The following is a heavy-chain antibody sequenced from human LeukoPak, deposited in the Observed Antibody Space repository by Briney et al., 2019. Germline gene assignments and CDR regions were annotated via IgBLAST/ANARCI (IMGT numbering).Heavy chain of an antibody. CDR1: GDSVSSNSAA. V-gene: IGHV6-1*01. CDR2: TYYRSKWHN. Sequence: SQTLSLTCAISGDSVSSNSAAWNWIRRSPSRGLEWLGRTYYRSKWHNDYAVSVQSRITINPDTSRNQFSLQLTSVTPEDTAVYYCARDLGFDFDYWGQGTLVTVSS. D-gene: IGHD3-10*01. CDR3: ARDLGFDFDY. J-gene: IGHJ4*02.